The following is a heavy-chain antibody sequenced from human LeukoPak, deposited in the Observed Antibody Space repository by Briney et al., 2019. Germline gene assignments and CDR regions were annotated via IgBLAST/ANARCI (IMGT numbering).Heavy chain of an antibody. Sequence: ASVKVSCKASGYTFTGYYMHWVRQAPGQGLEWMGWINPNSGGTNYAQKFQGRVTMTRDTSISTAYMELSRLRSDDTAVYYCAGELGRLRFLEWLGANYFDYWGQGTLVTVSS. CDR1: GYTFTGYY. J-gene: IGHJ4*02. CDR3: AGELGRLRFLEWLGANYFDY. D-gene: IGHD3-3*01. V-gene: IGHV1-2*02. CDR2: INPNSGGT.